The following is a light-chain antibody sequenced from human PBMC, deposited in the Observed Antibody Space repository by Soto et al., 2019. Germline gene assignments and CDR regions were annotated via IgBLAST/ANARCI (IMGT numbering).Light chain of an antibody. Sequence: DIQMTQSPPSLSASVGDRVTITCRTSQSVSMYLNWFQQKPGRAPKLLIYAASSLHGGVPSRFSGGGSGTRFTLTITSLQPEDLATYYCQQTSSTPWTFGQGTKVEIK. J-gene: IGKJ1*01. CDR1: QSVSMY. CDR2: AAS. CDR3: QQTSSTPWT. V-gene: IGKV1-39*01.